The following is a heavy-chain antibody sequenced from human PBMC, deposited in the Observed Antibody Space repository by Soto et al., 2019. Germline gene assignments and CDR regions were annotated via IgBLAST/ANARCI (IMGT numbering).Heavy chain of an antibody. CDR2: IIPIFGTV. D-gene: IGHD6-19*01. V-gene: IGHV1-69*12. J-gene: IGHJ6*02. CDR1: GGTFRTYA. CDR3: AKGAVAGTPTSYYYYGMDV. Sequence: QVQLLQSGAEVKKPGSSVRVSCEASGGTFRTYAISWVRQAPGQGLEWMGEIIPIFGTVNYAQKFQGRVTITADESTTTVYMDLRSLRSEDTAVYYWAKGAVAGTPTSYYYYGMDVWGQGTTVTVSS.